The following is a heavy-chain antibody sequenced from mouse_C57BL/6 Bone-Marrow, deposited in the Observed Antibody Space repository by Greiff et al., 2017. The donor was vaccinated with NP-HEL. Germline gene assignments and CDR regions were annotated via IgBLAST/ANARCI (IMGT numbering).Heavy chain of an antibody. CDR2: ISNLAYSI. CDR1: GFTFSDYG. V-gene: IGHV5-15*01. CDR3: ARDLMDY. Sequence: EVKLVESGGGLVQPGGSLKLSCAASGFTFSDYGMAWVRQAPRKGPEWVAFISNLAYSIYYADTVTGRFTISRENAKNTLYLEMSSLRSEDTAMYYCARDLMDYLGQGTSVTVSS. J-gene: IGHJ4*01.